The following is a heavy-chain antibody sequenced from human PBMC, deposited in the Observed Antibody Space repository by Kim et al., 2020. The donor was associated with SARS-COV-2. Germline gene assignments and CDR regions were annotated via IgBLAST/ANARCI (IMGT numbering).Heavy chain of an antibody. V-gene: IGHV3-30*18. D-gene: IGHD3-10*01. CDR1: GFNFNNYG. CDR3: AKRMGIFWLGQLLENWHFVL. J-gene: IGHJ2*01. CDR2: ISYEGSKH. Sequence: GGSLRLSCEASGFNFNNYGMHWVRQAPGKGLEWVALISYEGSKHYYADSMKGRFSISRDSSKNTLYLDMNPLKSEDTALYYCAKRMGIFWLGQLLENWHFVLWGRGTMVTVSS.